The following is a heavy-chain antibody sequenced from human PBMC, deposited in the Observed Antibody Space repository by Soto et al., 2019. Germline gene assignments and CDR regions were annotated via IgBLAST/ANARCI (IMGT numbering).Heavy chain of an antibody. CDR2: ISSSSSYI. CDR1: GFTFSSYS. J-gene: IGHJ4*02. CDR3: ARLLGYCSGGSCYSDY. D-gene: IGHD2-15*01. V-gene: IGHV3-21*01. Sequence: EVQLVESGGGLVKPGGSLRLSCAASGFTFSSYSMNWVRQAPGKGLEWVSSISSSSSYIYNADSVKGRFNISRDNAKISLYLQMNSLRAEDTAVYYCARLLGYCSGGSCYSDYWGQGTLVTVSS.